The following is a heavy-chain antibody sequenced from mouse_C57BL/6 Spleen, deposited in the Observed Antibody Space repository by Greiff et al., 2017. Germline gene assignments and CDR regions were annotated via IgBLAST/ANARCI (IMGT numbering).Heavy chain of an antibody. D-gene: IGHD1-1*01. Sequence: QVQLQQSGAELVKPGASVKISCKASGYAFSSYWMNWVKQRPGKGLEWIGQIYPGDGDTNYNGKFKGKATLTADKSSSTAYMQLSSLTSEDSAVYFGARLTRLITTVVAEDYWGQGTTLTVSS. CDR3: ARLTRLITTVVAEDY. CDR2: IYPGDGDT. J-gene: IGHJ2*01. V-gene: IGHV1-80*01. CDR1: GYAFSSYW.